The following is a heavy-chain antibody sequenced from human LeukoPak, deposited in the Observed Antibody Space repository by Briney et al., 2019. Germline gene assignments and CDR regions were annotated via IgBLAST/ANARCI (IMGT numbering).Heavy chain of an antibody. V-gene: IGHV3-74*03. J-gene: IGHJ4*02. CDR2: INSDGYSI. D-gene: IGHD6-13*01. CDR3: ARNTIAAAGDIDY. CDR1: GFTFSGYW. Sequence: TGGSLRLSCAASGFTFSGYWMHWVRQAQGKGLVWVSPINSDGYSITYADSVKGRFTISRDNAKNTLYLQMNSLRAEDTALYYCARNTIAAAGDIDYWGQGTLVTASS.